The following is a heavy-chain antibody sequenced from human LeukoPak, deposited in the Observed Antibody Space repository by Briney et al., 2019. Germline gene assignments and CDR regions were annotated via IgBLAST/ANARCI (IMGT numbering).Heavy chain of an antibody. Sequence: GGSLRPSCAASGFTFSSYSMNWVRQAPGKGLEWVSSISSRSSYIYYADSVKGRFTISRDNAKNSLYLQMNSLRAEDTAVYYCASSGYQLLFTAPPLDDYWGQGTLVTVSS. D-gene: IGHD2-2*01. CDR1: GFTFSSYS. CDR2: ISSRSSYI. V-gene: IGHV3-21*01. J-gene: IGHJ4*02. CDR3: ASSGYQLLFTAPPLDDY.